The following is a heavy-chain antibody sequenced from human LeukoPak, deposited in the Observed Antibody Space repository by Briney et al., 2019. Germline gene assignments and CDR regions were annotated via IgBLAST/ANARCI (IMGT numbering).Heavy chain of an antibody. Sequence: QSGGSLRLSCAASGFTFSSYNMNWVRQAPGKGLEWVSAISGSGGSTYYADSVKGRFTISRDNSKNTLYLQMNSLRAEDTAVYYCAKGQGVQLWLTAFDIWGQGTMVTVSS. V-gene: IGHV3-23*01. CDR1: GFTFSSYN. CDR2: ISGSGGST. J-gene: IGHJ3*02. D-gene: IGHD5-18*01. CDR3: AKGQGVQLWLTAFDI.